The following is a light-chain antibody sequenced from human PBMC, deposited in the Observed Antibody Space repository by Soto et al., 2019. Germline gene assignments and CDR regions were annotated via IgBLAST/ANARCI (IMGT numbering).Light chain of an antibody. CDR1: QTVTSNY. CDR2: GAS. V-gene: IGKV3-20*01. CDR3: QQYGSSPT. Sequence: EIEVPQLPGTLSLSPGERATLSCRTGQTVTSNYLASYQQKHGQAPRLRIYGASSRATGIPDRFSRSGSGTDFTLTINRLEPEDFAVYCCQQYGSSPTFGQGTELEIK. J-gene: IGKJ2*01.